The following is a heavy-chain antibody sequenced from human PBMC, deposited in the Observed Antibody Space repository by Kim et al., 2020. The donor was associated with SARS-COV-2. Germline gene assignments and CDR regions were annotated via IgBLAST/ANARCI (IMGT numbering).Heavy chain of an antibody. D-gene: IGHD3-9*01. J-gene: IGHJ4*02. CDR3: ARGGGIRDLDWYYYLDY. Sequence: VKGRITLSRDKAKNTLYLQMNSLRAEDTAVYYCARGGGIRDLDWYYYLDYWGQGTLVTVSS. V-gene: IGHV3-30*07.